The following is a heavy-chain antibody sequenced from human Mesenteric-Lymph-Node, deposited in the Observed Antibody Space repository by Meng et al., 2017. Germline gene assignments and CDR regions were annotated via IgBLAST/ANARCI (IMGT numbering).Heavy chain of an antibody. CDR3: ARVNEITMVRGAIGPYFDY. J-gene: IGHJ4*02. CDR1: GGSISSGGYY. CDR2: IYYSGST. Sequence: SETLSLTCTVSGGSISSGGYYWSWIRQPPGKGLEWIGYIYYSGSTYYNPSLKSRVTISVDTSKNQFSLKLSSVTAADTAVYYCARVNEITMVRGAIGPYFDYWGQGTLVTVSS. V-gene: IGHV4-31*03. D-gene: IGHD3-10*01.